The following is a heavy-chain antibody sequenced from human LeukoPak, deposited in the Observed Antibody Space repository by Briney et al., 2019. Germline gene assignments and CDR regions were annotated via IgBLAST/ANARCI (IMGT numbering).Heavy chain of an antibody. Sequence: TGGSLRLSCAASGFTFSSYGMHWVRQAPGKGLEWVAVISYDGSNKYYADSVKGRFSISRDNSKNTLYLQMNSLRAEDTAVYYCAKDARNHYGSGSYYNVEYWGQGTLVTVSS. CDR2: ISYDGSNK. CDR3: AKDARNHYGSGSYYNVEY. V-gene: IGHV3-30*18. D-gene: IGHD3-10*01. CDR1: GFTFSSYG. J-gene: IGHJ4*02.